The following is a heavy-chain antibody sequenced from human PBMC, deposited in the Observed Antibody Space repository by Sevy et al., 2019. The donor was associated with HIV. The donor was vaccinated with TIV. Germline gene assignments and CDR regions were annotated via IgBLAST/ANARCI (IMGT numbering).Heavy chain of an antibody. Sequence: GGYLRLSCAASGFTFSDYYMSWIRQAPGKGLEWVSYISRRGTTINYADSVKGRFTISRDNAKSSLYLQMNSLRAEDPAVYYCARENTMIEEPGWFDPWGQGTLVTVSS. D-gene: IGHD3-22*01. J-gene: IGHJ5*02. CDR1: GFTFSDYY. CDR2: ISRRGTTI. CDR3: ARENTMIEEPGWFDP. V-gene: IGHV3-11*01.